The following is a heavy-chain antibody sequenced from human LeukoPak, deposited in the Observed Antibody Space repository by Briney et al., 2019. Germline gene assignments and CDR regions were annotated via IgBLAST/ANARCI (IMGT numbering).Heavy chain of an antibody. Sequence: PGGSLRLSCTASGFSFSTYSMTWVRQGPGKGLEWVSSIYNSGSKTFYADSVRGRFTISRGNSKNTLYLQMNSLTAEDTAIYYCSKDVVPDSGWDLDYWGQGTLVTVFS. J-gene: IGHJ4*02. V-gene: IGHV3-23*05. CDR2: IYNSGSKT. CDR3: SKDVVPDSGWDLDY. D-gene: IGHD6-19*01. CDR1: GFSFSTYS.